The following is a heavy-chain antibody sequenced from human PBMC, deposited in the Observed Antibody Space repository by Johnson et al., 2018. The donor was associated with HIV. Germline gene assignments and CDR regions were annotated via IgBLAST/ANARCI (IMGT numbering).Heavy chain of an antibody. D-gene: IGHD5-18*01. CDR2: ISDDGSNK. V-gene: IGHV3-30*03. CDR1: GFTFRDYY. CDR3: QNAGADSYGWGDDAFDI. Sequence: VQLVESGGGLVKPGGSLRLSCAASGFTFRDYYMSWIRQAPDKGLEWVAVISDDGSNKYYTDSVKGRFTTSRDDSKNTLYLQMNSLKTEDTAVYYCQNAGADSYGWGDDAFDIWGQGTMVTVSS. J-gene: IGHJ3*02.